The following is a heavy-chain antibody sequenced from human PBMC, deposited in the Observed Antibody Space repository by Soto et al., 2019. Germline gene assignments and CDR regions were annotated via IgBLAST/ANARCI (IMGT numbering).Heavy chain of an antibody. D-gene: IGHD3-10*01. CDR2: IGRSGTTT. J-gene: IGHJ3*01. Sequence: ESGGGLVLPGGSLRLSCSASGLTFSNYEMNWVRQAPGKGLEWVSYIGRSGTTTYYADSLKGRFTISRDNAKNSLYLQMNSLRAEDTAVYYCATRSGGGGAFDFWGQGTMVTVSS. CDR1: GLTFSNYE. V-gene: IGHV3-48*03. CDR3: ATRSGGGGAFDF.